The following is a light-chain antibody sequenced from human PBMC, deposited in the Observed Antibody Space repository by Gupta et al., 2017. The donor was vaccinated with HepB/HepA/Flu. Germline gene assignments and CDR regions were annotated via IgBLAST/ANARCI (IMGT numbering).Light chain of an antibody. CDR2: WAS. J-gene: IGKJ2*04. CDR1: QSVLYSSKNKNY. Sequence: DILMIQSPHSLSVSLGERATINCKSSQSVLYSSKNKNYLAWYQQKPGQPPKVLTYWASIRESGVRDRFSGGGSATDFTLTIISLQAATVAVYYCQVEDSTPRSFGQRTKLEIK. CDR3: QVEDSTPRS. V-gene: IGKV4-1*01.